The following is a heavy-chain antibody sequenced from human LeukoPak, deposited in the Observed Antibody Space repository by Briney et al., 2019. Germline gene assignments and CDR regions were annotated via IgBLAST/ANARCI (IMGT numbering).Heavy chain of an antibody. V-gene: IGHV4-59*01. CDR3: ARALGGSGYYYYYYYYMDV. J-gene: IGHJ6*03. CDR2: IYYSGST. Sequence: SETLSLTCTVSGGSISSYYWSWIRQPPGKGLEWIGYIYYSGSTNYNPSLKSRVTISVDTSKNQFSLKLSSVTAADTAVYYCARALGGSGYYYYYYYYMDVRGKGTTVTISS. CDR1: GGSISSYY. D-gene: IGHD3-22*01.